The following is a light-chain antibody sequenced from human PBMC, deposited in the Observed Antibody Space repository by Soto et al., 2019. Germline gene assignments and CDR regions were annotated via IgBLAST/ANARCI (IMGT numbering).Light chain of an antibody. CDR2: KDS. J-gene: IGLJ3*02. CDR1: AVPQQY. CDR3: QSSDARGTYVV. V-gene: IGLV3-25*03. Sequence: SYELTQPPSVSLSPGQTARITCSGDAVPQQYVYRYQQKPGQAPVLVIYKDSERPSGIPERFSGSSSGTTVTLTISGLQAEDEADYYCQSSDARGTYVVFGGGTQLTVL.